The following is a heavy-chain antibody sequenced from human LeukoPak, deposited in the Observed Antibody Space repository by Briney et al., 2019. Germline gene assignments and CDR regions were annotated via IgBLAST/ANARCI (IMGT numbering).Heavy chain of an antibody. CDR2: INPNSGGT. CDR1: GYTFTGYY. D-gene: IGHD6-13*01. V-gene: IGHV1-2*02. CDR3: ARAWAYSSSCYFDY. J-gene: IGHJ4*02. Sequence: ASVKVSCKASGYTFTGYYMHWVRQAPGQGLEWMGWINPNSGGTNYAQKFQGRVTMTRDTSISTAYMELSRLRSDDTAVYYCARAWAYSSSCYFDYWGQGTLVTVSS.